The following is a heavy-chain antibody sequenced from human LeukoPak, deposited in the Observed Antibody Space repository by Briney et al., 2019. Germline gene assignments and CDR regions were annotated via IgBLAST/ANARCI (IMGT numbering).Heavy chain of an antibody. Sequence: GGSLRLSCAASGFTFSSYGMHWVRQAPGKGLEWVAFIRYDGSNKYYADSVKGRFTISRDNSKNTLYLQMNSLRAEDTAVYYCAKGHADIVVVVAATDDFDYWGQGTLVTVSS. CDR2: IRYDGSNK. CDR1: GFTFSSYG. J-gene: IGHJ4*02. V-gene: IGHV3-30*02. CDR3: AKGHADIVVVVAATDDFDY. D-gene: IGHD2-15*01.